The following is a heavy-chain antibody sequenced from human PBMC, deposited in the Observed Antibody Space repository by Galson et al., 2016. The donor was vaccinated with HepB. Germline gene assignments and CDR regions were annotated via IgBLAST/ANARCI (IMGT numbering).Heavy chain of an antibody. V-gene: IGHV3-7*03. J-gene: IGHJ4*02. D-gene: IGHD3-16*01. Sequence: SLRLSCAASGFSFSSSWMSWVRQAPGKGPEWVANIKEDGSKEYYVDSVKGRFTVSRDNAKNSLYLQMNNLRAEDTAMYYCARDRTDHGSGTYGHDSWGQGTLVTVSS. CDR2: IKEDGSKE. CDR3: ARDRTDHGSGTYGHDS. CDR1: GFSFSSSW.